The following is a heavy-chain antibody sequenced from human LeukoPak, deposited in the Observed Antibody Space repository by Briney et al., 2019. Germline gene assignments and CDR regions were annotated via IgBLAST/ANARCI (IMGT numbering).Heavy chain of an antibody. J-gene: IGHJ6*03. CDR3: AKAGGGALYYYYMDV. CDR2: ISGSGGST. V-gene: IGHV3-23*01. D-gene: IGHD2-15*01. CDR1: GFTFSSYW. Sequence: PGGSLRLSCAASGFTFSSYWMSWVRQAPGKGLEWVSAISGSGGSTYYADSVKGRFTISRDNSKNTLYLQMNSLRAEDTAVYYCAKAGGGALYYYYMDVWGKGTTVTVSS.